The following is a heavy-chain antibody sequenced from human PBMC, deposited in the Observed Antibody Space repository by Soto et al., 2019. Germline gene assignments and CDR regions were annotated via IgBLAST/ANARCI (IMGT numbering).Heavy chain of an antibody. Sequence: ASVKGSCKVSGYTLTELSMHWVRQAPGKGLEWMGGFDPEDGETIYAQKFQGRVTMTEDTSTDTAYMELSSLRSEDTAVYYCASLLRYFDWLGALDYWGQGTLVTVSS. J-gene: IGHJ4*02. CDR3: ASLLRYFDWLGALDY. CDR1: GYTLTELS. V-gene: IGHV1-24*01. D-gene: IGHD3-9*01. CDR2: FDPEDGET.